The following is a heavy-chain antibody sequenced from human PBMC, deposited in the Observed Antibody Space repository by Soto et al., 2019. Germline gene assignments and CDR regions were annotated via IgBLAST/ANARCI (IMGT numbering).Heavy chain of an antibody. CDR2: ISHSGTV. CDR3: ARDYDGFDY. CDR1: SLSITSSNW. J-gene: IGHJ4*02. V-gene: IGHV4-4*02. Sequence: KTSEILSLTCDVSSLSITSSNWWTWVRQPPGKGLEWLGKISHSGTVNYNATLRSRVTISVDKPKNQLSLKLMSVTAADTAVYYCARDYDGFDYWGPGSLVTVSS. D-gene: IGHD3-16*01.